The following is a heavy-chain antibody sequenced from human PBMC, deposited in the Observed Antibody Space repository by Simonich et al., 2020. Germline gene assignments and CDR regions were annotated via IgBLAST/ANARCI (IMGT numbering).Heavy chain of an antibody. Sequence: QVQLLQSGAEVKKPGASVKVSCMASGYPFTGYYMHWVRPAPGHGLEWMGRLNPDSGGTNNAQKLQGRATRTRDTSISTAYMELSRLRADDTAVYYCARELKGVPVGWGSQIDIWGQGTMVTVSS. CDR3: ARELKGVPVGWGSQIDI. D-gene: IGHD6-19*01. J-gene: IGHJ3*02. V-gene: IGHV1-2*06. CDR2: LNPDSGGT. CDR1: GYPFTGYY.